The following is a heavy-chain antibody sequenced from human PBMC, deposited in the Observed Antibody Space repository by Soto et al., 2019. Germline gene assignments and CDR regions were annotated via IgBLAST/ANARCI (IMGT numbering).Heavy chain of an antibody. CDR3: STGTSGSDYVCIHSFDY. J-gene: IGHJ4*02. Sequence: GGPLRLSCAASGFTFSSYWMNWVRQAPGKGLVWVARINCDGSNKYYAVSVTGRFTISRDNSKHTLYLQMNSLRAEDTAVSYCSTGTSGSDYVCIHSFDYWGQGTLVTVSS. CDR1: GFTFSSYW. D-gene: IGHD5-12*01. CDR2: INCDGSNK. V-gene: IGHV3-74*01.